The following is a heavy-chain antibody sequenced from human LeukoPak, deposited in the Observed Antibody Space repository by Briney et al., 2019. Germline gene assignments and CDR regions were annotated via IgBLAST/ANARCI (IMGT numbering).Heavy chain of an antibody. CDR2: IYYSGST. Sequence: SETLSLTCTVSGGSISSYYWSWIRQPPGKGLEWIGYIYYSGSTNYNPSLKSRVTISVDTSKNQFPLKLSSVTAADTAVYYCARQIAAAGYFDYWGQGTLVTVS. D-gene: IGHD6-13*01. J-gene: IGHJ4*02. CDR3: ARQIAAAGYFDY. CDR1: GGSISSYY. V-gene: IGHV4-59*08.